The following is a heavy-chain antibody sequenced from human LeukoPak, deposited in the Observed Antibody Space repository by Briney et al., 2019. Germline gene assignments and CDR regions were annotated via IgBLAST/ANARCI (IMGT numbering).Heavy chain of an antibody. CDR1: GGTFSSYA. CDR3: AREVAMVLDSDYYYYYGMDV. V-gene: IGHV1-69*13. J-gene: IGHJ6*02. D-gene: IGHD3/OR15-3a*01. CDR2: IIPIFGTA. Sequence: GASVKVSCKASGGTFSSYAISWVRQAPGQGLEWMGGIIPIFGTANYAQKFQGRVTITADESTSTAYMELSSLRSEDTAVYYCAREVAMVLDSDYYYYYGMDVWGQGTTVTVS.